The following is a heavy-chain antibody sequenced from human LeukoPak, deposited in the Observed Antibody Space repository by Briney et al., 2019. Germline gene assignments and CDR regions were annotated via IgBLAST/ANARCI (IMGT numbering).Heavy chain of an antibody. CDR2: IYYTGST. CDR3: GRGPSRWHQP. D-gene: IGHD6-19*01. Sequence: SETLSLSCTVSGGSISSYYWSWIRQPPGKGMEWIGYIYYTGSTDYNPSLKSRVAISVETSKNQCSVKLSSVSGADTAVDYWGRGPSRWHQPWGQGTLVTVSS. CDR1: GGSISSYY. V-gene: IGHV4-59*12. J-gene: IGHJ5*02.